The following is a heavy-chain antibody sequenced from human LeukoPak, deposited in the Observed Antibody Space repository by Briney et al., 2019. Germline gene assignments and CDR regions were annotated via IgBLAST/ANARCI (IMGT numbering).Heavy chain of an antibody. D-gene: IGHD1-26*01. Sequence: GASVKVSCKASGYTFTTYYMHWVRQAPGQGLEWMGIINPSAGTTTYAQKFQGRVTMTRDTSTSTGYMELSSLRSEDTAVYYCARGGSGNYYVVDYWGQGTLVTDSS. CDR2: INPSAGTT. CDR1: GYTFTTYY. J-gene: IGHJ4*02. CDR3: ARGGSGNYYVVDY. V-gene: IGHV1-46*01.